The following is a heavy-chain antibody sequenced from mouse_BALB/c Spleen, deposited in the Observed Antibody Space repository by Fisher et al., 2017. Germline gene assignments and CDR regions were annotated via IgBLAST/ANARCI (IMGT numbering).Heavy chain of an antibody. V-gene: IGHV1-9*01. D-gene: IGHD1-1*02. Sequence: KFKGKATFTADTSSNTAYMQLSSLTSEDSAVYYCARFGSPYRYFDVWGAGTTVTVSS. CDR3: ARFGSPYRYFDV. J-gene: IGHJ1*01.